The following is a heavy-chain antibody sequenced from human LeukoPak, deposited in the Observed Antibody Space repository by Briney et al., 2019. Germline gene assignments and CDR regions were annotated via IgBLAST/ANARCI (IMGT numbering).Heavy chain of an antibody. CDR3: ARASSGSYLNWFDP. CDR2: IYYSGST. J-gene: IGHJ5*02. CDR1: GGSISSYY. V-gene: IGHV4-59*08. Sequence: SETLSLTCTVSGGSISSYYWSWIRQPPGKGLEWIGYIYYSGSTNYNPSLESRVTISVDTSKNQFSLKLSSVTAADPAVYYCARASSGSYLNWFDPWGQGTLVTVSS. D-gene: IGHD1-26*01.